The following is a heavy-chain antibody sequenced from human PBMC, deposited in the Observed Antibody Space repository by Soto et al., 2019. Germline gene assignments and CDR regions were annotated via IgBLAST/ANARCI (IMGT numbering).Heavy chain of an antibody. D-gene: IGHD1-7*01. J-gene: IGHJ5*02. CDR3: ARSQYNWNYSWFDP. V-gene: IGHV4-39*07. CDR2: LYYSGNT. CDR1: GGSISRSSYS. Sequence: PSETLSLTCTVSGGSISRSSYSWAWIRQPPGKGLEWIGTLYYSGNTYYNPSLKSRVTIPVDTSKNQFSLKLSSVTAADTAVYYCARSQYNWNYSWFDPWGQGTLVTVSS.